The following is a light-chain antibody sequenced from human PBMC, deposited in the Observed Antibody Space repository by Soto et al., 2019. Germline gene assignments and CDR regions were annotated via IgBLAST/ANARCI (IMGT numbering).Light chain of an antibody. CDR1: QGISTY. CDR2: AAS. Sequence: DIQMTQSPPTLSASVGDRVIITCRASQGISTYLNWYQQKPGKAPKLLIYAASTLQSGVPSRFSGSGSGTDFTLTISCLQSEDFATYYCQQYYSYPTWTFGQGTKVDIK. V-gene: IGKV1-39*01. CDR3: QQYYSYPTWT. J-gene: IGKJ1*01.